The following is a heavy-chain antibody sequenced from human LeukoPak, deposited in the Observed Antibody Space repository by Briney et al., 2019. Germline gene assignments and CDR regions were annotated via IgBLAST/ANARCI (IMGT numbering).Heavy chain of an antibody. D-gene: IGHD3-22*01. CDR3: ARAANYDSSGFSFDY. V-gene: IGHV4-59*01. J-gene: IGHJ4*02. CDR1: GGSISSYY. CDR2: IYYSGST. Sequence: PSETLSLTCTVSGGSISSYYWSWIRQPPGKGLEWIGYIYYSGSTNYNPSLKSRVTISVDTSKNQFSLKLSSVTAADTAVYYCARAANYDSSGFSFDYWGQGTLVTVSS.